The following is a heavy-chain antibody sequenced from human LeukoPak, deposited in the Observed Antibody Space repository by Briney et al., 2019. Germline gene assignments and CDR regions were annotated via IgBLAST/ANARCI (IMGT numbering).Heavy chain of an antibody. Sequence: ASVKVSCKASGYTFTSYAMNWVRQAPGQGLEWMGWINTNTGNPTYAQGFTGRFVFSLDTSVSTAYLQISSLKAEDTAVYYCARVVTAMVLTWFDPWGQGTLVTVSS. V-gene: IGHV7-4-1*02. CDR1: GYTFTSYA. CDR2: INTNTGNP. D-gene: IGHD5-18*01. J-gene: IGHJ5*02. CDR3: ARVVTAMVLTWFDP.